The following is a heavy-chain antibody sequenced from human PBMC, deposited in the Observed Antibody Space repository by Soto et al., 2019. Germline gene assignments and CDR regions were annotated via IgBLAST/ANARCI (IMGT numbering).Heavy chain of an antibody. J-gene: IGHJ4*02. CDR3: ATMVAAGYFDY. V-gene: IGHV4-31*03. CDR1: GGSINSGGYY. D-gene: IGHD2-8*01. Sequence: QVQLQESGPGLVKPSQTLSLTCTVFGGSINSGGYYWSWIRQHPGKGLEWIGYIYYSGNTYYNPSLKSRVTISVDTSKNQFSLKLSSVTAADTAFYYCATMVAAGYFDYWGQGTLVTVSS. CDR2: IYYSGNT.